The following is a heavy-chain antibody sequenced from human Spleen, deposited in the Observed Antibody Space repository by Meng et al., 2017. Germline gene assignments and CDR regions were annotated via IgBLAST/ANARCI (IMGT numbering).Heavy chain of an antibody. Sequence: QVQLQAAGGGSFEPSETLALSCVVSGGAFCDYYRGWSRQPPGEGLEWSGEINHSASTNYNPSLESRATIPVDTSTNNLSLKLSSVTAADSAVYYCARGPTTMAHDFDYWGQGNLVTVSS. V-gene: IGHV4-34*01. J-gene: IGHJ4*02. CDR3: ARGPTTMAHDFDY. D-gene: IGHD4-11*01. CDR1: GGAFCDYY. CDR2: INHSAST.